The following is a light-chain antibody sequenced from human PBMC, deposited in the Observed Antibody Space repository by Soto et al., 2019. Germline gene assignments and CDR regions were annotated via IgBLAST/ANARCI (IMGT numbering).Light chain of an antibody. CDR3: QSYDSSLSGCV. CDR1: NSNIGAGYD. J-gene: IGLJ1*01. CDR2: ANN. V-gene: IGLV1-40*01. Sequence: QTVVTQPPSVSGAPGQRVTISCTGSNSNIGAGYDVHWYQQLPGTAPKLLIFANNNRPSGVPDRFSGSNSGTSASLAITGLQAEDEADYYCQSYDSSLSGCVFGTGTQLTVL.